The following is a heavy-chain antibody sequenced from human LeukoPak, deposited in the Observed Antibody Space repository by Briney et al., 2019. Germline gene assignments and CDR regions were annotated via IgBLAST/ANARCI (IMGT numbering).Heavy chain of an antibody. V-gene: IGHV3-48*03. CDR2: ISSSGSTI. D-gene: IGHD1-26*01. Sequence: GGSLRLSCAASGFTFSSYEMNWVRQAPGGGLEWVSYISSSGSTIYYADTVKGRFTISRDNAKNSLYLQMNSLRAEDTAVYYCARESDSGSYTFDYWGQGTLVTVSS. CDR3: ARESDSGSYTFDY. CDR1: GFTFSSYE. J-gene: IGHJ4*02.